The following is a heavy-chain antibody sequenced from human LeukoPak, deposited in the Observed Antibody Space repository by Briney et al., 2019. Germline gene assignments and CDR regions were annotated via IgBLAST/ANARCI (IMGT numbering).Heavy chain of an antibody. CDR3: ARGPALRYFDWLLSHFDY. CDR2: INPSGGST. V-gene: IGHV1-46*01. D-gene: IGHD3-9*01. Sequence: ASVKVSCKASGYTFTSYDINWVRQAPGQGLEWMGIINPSGGSTSYAQKFQGRVTMTRDTSTSTVYMELSSLRSEDTAVYYCARGPALRYFDWLLSHFDYWGQGTLVTVSS. CDR1: GYTFTSYD. J-gene: IGHJ4*02.